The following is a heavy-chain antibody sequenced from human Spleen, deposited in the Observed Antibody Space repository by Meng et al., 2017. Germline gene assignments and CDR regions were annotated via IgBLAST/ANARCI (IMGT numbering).Heavy chain of an antibody. Sequence: VQLVQSGAEGKKPGSSVKVSCKASGGTFTSHAITWVRQVPGQGLEWMGTVTPIFGTADYAQKFQGRVTITADKSTSSAFMELSSLRSEDTAVYYCARGSDSSGYYTFAYWGQGTLVTVSS. J-gene: IGHJ4*02. CDR1: GGTFTSHA. V-gene: IGHV1-69*08. CDR3: ARGSDSSGYYTFAY. CDR2: VTPIFGTA. D-gene: IGHD3-22*01.